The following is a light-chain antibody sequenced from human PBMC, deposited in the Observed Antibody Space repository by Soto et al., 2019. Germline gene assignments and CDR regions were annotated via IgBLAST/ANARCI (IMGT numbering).Light chain of an antibody. V-gene: IGKV3-20*01. CDR3: QQYGDSPMYT. Sequence: EIVLTQSPGTLSSSPGERATLSCRASQSVSSSHLAWYQQNPGEGPRFLSYGAGSRATGIADRFSGGGSGTDFTLTISRLEPEDFAVYFCQQYGDSPMYTFGQGTKLEI. CDR2: GAG. CDR1: QSVSSSH. J-gene: IGKJ2*01.